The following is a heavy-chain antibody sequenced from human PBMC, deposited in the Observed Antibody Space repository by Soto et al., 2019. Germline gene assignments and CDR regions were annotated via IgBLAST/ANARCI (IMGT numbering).Heavy chain of an antibody. CDR3: ASAYCSGGSCYRALLDY. V-gene: IGHV3-48*01. D-gene: IGHD2-15*01. CDR1: GFTFSSYS. J-gene: IGHJ4*02. CDR2: ISSSSSTR. Sequence: EVQLVESGGGLVQPGGSLRLSCAASGFTFSSYSMNWVRQAPGKGLEWVSYISSSSSTRYYADSVKGRFTISRDNAKNSLYLQMNSLRAEDTAVYYCASAYCSGGSCYRALLDYWGQGTLVTVSS.